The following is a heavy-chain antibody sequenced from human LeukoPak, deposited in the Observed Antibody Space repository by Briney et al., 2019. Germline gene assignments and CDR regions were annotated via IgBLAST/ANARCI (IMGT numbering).Heavy chain of an antibody. CDR1: GGSISSSSYY. CDR3: ARQDHYYGSGSYSSWFDP. V-gene: IGHV4-39*01. J-gene: IGHJ5*02. CDR2: IYYSGST. D-gene: IGHD3-10*01. Sequence: SETLSLTCTVSGGSISSSSYYWGWIRQPPGKGLEWIGSIYYSGSTYYNPSPKSRVTISVDTSKNQFSLKLSSVTAADTAVYYCARQDHYYGSGSYSSWFDPWGQGTLVTVSS.